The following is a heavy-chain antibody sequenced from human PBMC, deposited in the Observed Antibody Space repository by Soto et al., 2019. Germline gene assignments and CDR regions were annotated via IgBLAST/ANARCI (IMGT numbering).Heavy chain of an antibody. V-gene: IGHV1-69*12. Sequence: QVQLVQSGAEVKKPGSSVKVSCKASGGTFSSYAISWVRQAPGQGLEWMGGIIPIFGTANYAQKFQGRVTITADESTRTAYMELSSLRSEDTAVYYCARGPVNWTPVYYYGMDVWGQGTTVTVSS. CDR3: ARGPVNWTPVYYYGMDV. CDR2: IIPIFGTA. D-gene: IGHD1-1*01. CDR1: GGTFSSYA. J-gene: IGHJ6*02.